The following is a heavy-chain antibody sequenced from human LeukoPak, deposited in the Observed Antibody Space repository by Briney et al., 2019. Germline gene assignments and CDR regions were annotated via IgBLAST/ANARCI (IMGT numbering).Heavy chain of an antibody. CDR2: INHSGST. V-gene: IGHV4-34*01. CDR3: ARMGYYDILTGYPPNWFDP. Sequence: SETLSLTCAVYGGSFSGYYWSWIRQPPGKGLEWIGEINHSGSTNYNPSLKSRVTISVDTSKNQFSLKLSSVTAADTAVYYCARMGYYDILTGYPPNWFDPWGQGTLVTVSS. D-gene: IGHD3-9*01. CDR1: GGSFSGYY. J-gene: IGHJ5*02.